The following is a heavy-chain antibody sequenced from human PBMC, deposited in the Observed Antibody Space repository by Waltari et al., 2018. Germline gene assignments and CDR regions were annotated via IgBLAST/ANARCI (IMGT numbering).Heavy chain of an antibody. D-gene: IGHD3-22*01. CDR1: GGRFRLYA. CDR3: ARDVYYDRSGFDC. V-gene: IGHV1-69*13. J-gene: IGHJ4*02. CDR2: VTPIFGTL. Sequence: QVPLVQSGAEVKKPGSSVSVSCKASGGRFRLYAISWVRQAPGQGLEWMGAVTPIFGTLHFAQRFLGRLTMTADDSTDTGYMDRTDLRSEDTAIYYCARDVYYDRSGFDCWGQGTLVTVSS.